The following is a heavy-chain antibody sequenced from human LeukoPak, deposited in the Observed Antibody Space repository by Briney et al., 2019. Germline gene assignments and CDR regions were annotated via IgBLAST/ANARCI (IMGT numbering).Heavy chain of an antibody. CDR1: GFTFSSYS. D-gene: IGHD1-14*01. J-gene: IGHJ4*02. V-gene: IGHV3-21*01. CDR2: ISSSSSYI. CDR3: ARGRKGSNVDDD. Sequence: PGGSLRLSCAASGFTFSSYSMNWVRQAPGKGLEWVSSISSSSSYIYYAYSVKGRFTISRDNAKNSLYLQMKSLRAEDTAVYSCARGRKGSNVDDDWGQGTMVHVYS.